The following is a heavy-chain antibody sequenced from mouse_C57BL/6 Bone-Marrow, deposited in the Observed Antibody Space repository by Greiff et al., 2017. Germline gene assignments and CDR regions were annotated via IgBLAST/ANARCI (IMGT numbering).Heavy chain of an antibody. Sequence: VMLVESGAELAKPGASVKLSCKASGYTFTSYWMHWVKQRPGQGLEWIGYINPSSGYTKYNQKFKDKGTLPAAKSSSTAYMQLSSLTYEHSAVYYCARFRGYYVLGYFDVWGTGTTLTVSS. CDR1: GYTFTSYW. V-gene: IGHV1-7*01. D-gene: IGHD2-3*01. CDR3: ARFRGYYVLGYFDV. J-gene: IGHJ1*03. CDR2: INPSSGYT.